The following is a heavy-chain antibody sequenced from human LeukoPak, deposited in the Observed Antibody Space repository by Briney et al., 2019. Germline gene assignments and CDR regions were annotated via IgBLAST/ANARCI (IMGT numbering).Heavy chain of an antibody. CDR1: GGPIDRHY. D-gene: IGHD6-13*01. CDR3: ASRPAGSSWYGVFDY. J-gene: IGHJ4*02. CDR2: IFYRGST. V-gene: IGHV4-59*11. Sequence: PSETLSLTCTVSGGPIDRHYCGWIRQPPGEGMEWVGYIFYRGSTNYNPSLKSRVTMSLDTSRDQFSLRLTSVTAADTAIYYCASRPAGSSWYGVFDYWSQGTLVTVSS.